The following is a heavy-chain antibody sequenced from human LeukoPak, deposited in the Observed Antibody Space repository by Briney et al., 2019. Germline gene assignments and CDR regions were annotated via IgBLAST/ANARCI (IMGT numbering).Heavy chain of an antibody. CDR2: IYYGGST. CDR1: GGSISSYY. Sequence: SETLSLTCPVSGGSISSYYWSWIRQPPGKGLGWLGFIYYGGSTNYNPSLKSRGTISVSTSKNQYSLKLSSVTAADAAVYYCARGKYYYDSSGSDAFDIWGQGTMVTVSS. V-gene: IGHV4-59*01. CDR3: ARGKYYYDSSGSDAFDI. D-gene: IGHD3-22*01. J-gene: IGHJ3*02.